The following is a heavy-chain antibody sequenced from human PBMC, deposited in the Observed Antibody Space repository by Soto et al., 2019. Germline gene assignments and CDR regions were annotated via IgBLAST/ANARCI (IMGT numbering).Heavy chain of an antibody. CDR1: GFTVSSNY. Sequence: GGSLRLSCAASGFTVSSNYMSWVRQAPGKGLEWVSVIYSGGSTYYADSVKGRFTISRDNSKNTLYLQMNSLRAEDTAVYYCARYKSGGYYYYGMDVWGQGTTVTV. CDR2: IYSGGST. CDR3: ARYKSGGYYYYGMDV. V-gene: IGHV3-53*01. J-gene: IGHJ6*02. D-gene: IGHD6-25*01.